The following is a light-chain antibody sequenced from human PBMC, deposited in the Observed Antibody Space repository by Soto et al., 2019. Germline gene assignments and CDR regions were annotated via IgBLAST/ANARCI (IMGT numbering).Light chain of an antibody. J-gene: IGKJ1*01. CDR2: SAS. CDR1: QSVSSN. V-gene: IGKV3-15*01. CDR3: QQYNNWPWT. Sequence: EIVMTQSPATLSVSPGERATLSCRASQSVSSNLAWYQQKPGQAPRLLIYSASRRATGFPARFSDSGSGTDFTLTISSLQSEDFAVYYCQQYNNWPWTFGQGTKVDIK.